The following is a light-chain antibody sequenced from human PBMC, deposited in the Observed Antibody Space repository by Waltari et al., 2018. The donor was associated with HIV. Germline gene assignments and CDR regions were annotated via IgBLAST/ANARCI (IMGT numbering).Light chain of an antibody. CDR1: SSDVGGYNY. V-gene: IGLV2-8*01. CDR2: EVS. J-gene: IGLJ1*01. Sequence: QSALTQPPSASGSPGQSVTISCTGTSSDVGGYNYVSWYQLHPGKAPKLMIYEVSKRPSGVPDRFSGSKSGNTASLTVSGLQSEDEADYFCASYAGSKNVFGTGTKVTVL. CDR3: ASYAGSKNV.